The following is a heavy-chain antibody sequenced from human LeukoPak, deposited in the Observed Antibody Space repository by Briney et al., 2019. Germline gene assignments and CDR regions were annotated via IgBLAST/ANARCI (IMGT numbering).Heavy chain of an antibody. CDR3: ARDAESSGYDLWSGPPRFDY. CDR2: ISAYNGNT. CDR1: GYTFTSYG. V-gene: IGHV1-18*01. Sequence: ASVKVSCKASGYTFTSYGISWVRQAPGQGLEWMGWISAYNGNTNYAQKLQGRVTMTTDTSTSTAYMELRSLRSDDTAVYYCARDAESSGYDLWSGPPRFDYWGQGTLVTVSS. J-gene: IGHJ4*02. D-gene: IGHD3-3*01.